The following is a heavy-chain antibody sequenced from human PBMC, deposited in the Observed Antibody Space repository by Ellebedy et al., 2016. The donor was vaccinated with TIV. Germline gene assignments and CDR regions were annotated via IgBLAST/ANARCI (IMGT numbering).Heavy chain of an antibody. D-gene: IGHD3-22*01. CDR2: TDYDGSST. CDR3: ARDRSPEYYDSSGTFDY. CDR1: GFTFSSHW. Sequence: GESLKISCAASGFTFSSHWMHWVRQAPGKGLVWVSRTDYDGSSTSYADSVKGRFTISRDNAKNTVYLQMSSLRAEDTAVYYCARDRSPEYYDSSGTFDYWGQGTLVTVSS. J-gene: IGHJ4*02. V-gene: IGHV3-74*01.